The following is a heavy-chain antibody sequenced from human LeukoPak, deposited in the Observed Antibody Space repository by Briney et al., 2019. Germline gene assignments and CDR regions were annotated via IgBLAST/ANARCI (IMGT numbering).Heavy chain of an antibody. CDR3: ARGGQRYSSSWGDFDY. CDR2: MNPNSGNT. Sequence: ASVNVSCKASGYTFTSYDINWVRQATGQGLEWMGWMNPNSGNTGYAQKFQGRVTITRNTSISTAYMELSSLRSEDTAVYYCARGGQRYSSSWGDFDYWGQGTLVTVSS. V-gene: IGHV1-8*03. D-gene: IGHD6-6*01. J-gene: IGHJ4*02. CDR1: GYTFTSYD.